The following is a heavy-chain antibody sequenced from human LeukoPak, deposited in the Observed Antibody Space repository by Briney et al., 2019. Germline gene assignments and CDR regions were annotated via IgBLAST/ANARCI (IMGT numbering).Heavy chain of an antibody. CDR1: GGSISSYY. CDR2: IYYSGST. CDR3: ARVAGIQYYFDY. D-gene: IGHD6-19*01. Sequence: SETLSLTCTVSGGSISSYYWSWIRQPPGRGLEWIGYIYYSGSTNYNPSLKSRVTISVDTSKNQFSLKLSSVTAADTAVYYCARVAGIQYYFDYWGQGTLVTVSS. J-gene: IGHJ4*02. V-gene: IGHV4-59*08.